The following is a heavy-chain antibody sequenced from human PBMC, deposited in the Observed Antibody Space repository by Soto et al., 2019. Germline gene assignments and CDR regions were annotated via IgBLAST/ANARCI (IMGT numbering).Heavy chain of an antibody. CDR2: INSDGSST. CDR3: ARDRITMVRGVDPDY. Sequence: GGSLRLSCAASGFTFSSYWMHWVRQAPGKGLVWVSRINSDGSSTSYADSVKGRFTISRDNAKNTLYLQMNSLRAEDTAVYYCARDRITMVRGVDPDYWGQGTLVTVSS. D-gene: IGHD3-10*01. J-gene: IGHJ4*02. CDR1: GFTFSSYW. V-gene: IGHV3-74*01.